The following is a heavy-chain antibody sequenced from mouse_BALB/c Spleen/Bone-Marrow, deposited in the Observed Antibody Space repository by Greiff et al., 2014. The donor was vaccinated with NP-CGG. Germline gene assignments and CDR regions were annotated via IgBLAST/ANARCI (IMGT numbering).Heavy chain of an antibody. Sequence: DVKLVESGGGLVKPGGSLKLSCAASGFTFSDYYMYWVRQTPEKRLEWVATISDGGSYTYYPDSVKGRFAISRDNAKNNLYLQMSSLKSEDTAMYYCARVLRTHYYAMDYWGQGTSGTVPS. V-gene: IGHV5-4*02. D-gene: IGHD1-1*01. CDR1: GFTFSDYY. CDR3: ARVLRTHYYAMDY. J-gene: IGHJ4*01. CDR2: ISDGGSYT.